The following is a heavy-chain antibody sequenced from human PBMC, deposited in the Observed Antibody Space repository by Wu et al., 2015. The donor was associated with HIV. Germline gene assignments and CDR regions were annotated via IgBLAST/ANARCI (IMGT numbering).Heavy chain of an antibody. Sequence: QVQLVQSGAEVKKPGASVKVSCKASAYTFTSYGISWVRQAPGQGLEWMGWISSYNGNTNYAQKLQGRVTMTTDTSTSTAYMELRSLRSEDTAVYYCAREPKIRWGYAAAGNRGFDYWGQGTLGHRLL. CDR1: AYTFTSYG. CDR3: AREPKIRWGYAAAGNRGFDY. J-gene: IGHJ4*02. CDR2: ISSYNGNT. V-gene: IGHV1-18*01. D-gene: IGHD6-13*01.